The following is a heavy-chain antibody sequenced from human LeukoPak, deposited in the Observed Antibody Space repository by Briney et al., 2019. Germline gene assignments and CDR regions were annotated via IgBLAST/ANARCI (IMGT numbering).Heavy chain of an antibody. CDR1: GYTVPNYY. Sequence: ASVKVSCKASGYTVPNYYVHWLRQAPGQGLEWVGMINPTGRYTRHAQNFQGRVTMTRDASTHTAYMELDSLTSDDTALYYCASFDSRGHYRFVYWGQGTLVTVSA. CDR2: INPTGRYT. D-gene: IGHD3-22*01. V-gene: IGHV1-46*01. CDR3: ASFDSRGHYRFVY. J-gene: IGHJ4*02.